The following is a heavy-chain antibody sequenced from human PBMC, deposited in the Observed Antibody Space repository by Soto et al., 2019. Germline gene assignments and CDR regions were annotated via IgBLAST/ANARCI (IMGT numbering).Heavy chain of an antibody. CDR2: TFHGGTT. J-gene: IGHJ4*02. V-gene: IGHV4-4*02. Sequence: SETLSLTCAVSGGSITSNNWWSWVRQPPGKGLEWIGETFHGGTTNYSPSLKSRLTITKDTSKNQVVLTMTNMDPVDTATYYCAHVFALYGDFDYWGQGTLVTVSS. CDR1: GGSITSNNW. D-gene: IGHD4-17*01. CDR3: AHVFALYGDFDY.